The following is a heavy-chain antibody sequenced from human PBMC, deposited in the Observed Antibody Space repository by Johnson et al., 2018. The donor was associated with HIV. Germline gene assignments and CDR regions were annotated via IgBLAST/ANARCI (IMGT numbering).Heavy chain of an antibody. J-gene: IGHJ3*02. CDR1: GFTFDDYG. D-gene: IGHD6-13*01. Sequence: EVQLVESGGGLVKPGGSLRLSCVASGFTFDDYGMSWVRQAPGKGLEWVSVIYSGGSTYYADSVKGRFTISRDNSKNTLYFQMNSLRAEDTAVYYCAKEEGLAAAGTGEAFDIWGQGTMVIVSS. V-gene: IGHV3-66*01. CDR3: AKEEGLAAAGTGEAFDI. CDR2: IYSGGST.